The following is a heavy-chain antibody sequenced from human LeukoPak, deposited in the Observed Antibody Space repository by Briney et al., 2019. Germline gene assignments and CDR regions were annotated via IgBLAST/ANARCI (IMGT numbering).Heavy chain of an antibody. D-gene: IGHD3-16*02. V-gene: IGHV1-2*04. CDR1: GYTFTSYY. J-gene: IGHJ6*02. CDR2: INPNSGGT. Sequence: ASVKVSCKASGYTFTSYYMHWVRQAPGQGLEWMGWINPNSGGTNYAQKFQGWVTMTRDTSISTAYMELSRLRSDDTAVYYCARATHYDYVWGSYRPSHYYYGMDVWGQGTTVTVSS. CDR3: ARATHYDYVWGSYRPSHYYYGMDV.